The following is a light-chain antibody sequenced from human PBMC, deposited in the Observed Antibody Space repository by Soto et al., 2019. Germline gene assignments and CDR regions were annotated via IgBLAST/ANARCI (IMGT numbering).Light chain of an antibody. V-gene: IGKV1-5*03. J-gene: IGKJ2*01. CDR2: KAS. CDR1: QSISSW. Sequence: DIQMTQSPSTLSASEGDRVTITCRASQSISSWLAGYQQKPGKAPKLLIYKASSLESGVPSSFSGSGSGTEITLTISSLKPDDFGTYDCQQSYTFGQGTKLELK. CDR3: QQSYT.